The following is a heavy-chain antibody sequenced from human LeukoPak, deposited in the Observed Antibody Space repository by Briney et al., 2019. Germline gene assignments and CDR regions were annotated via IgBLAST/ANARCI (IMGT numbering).Heavy chain of an antibody. V-gene: IGHV1-69*04. CDR1: GDTFSSYA. D-gene: IGHD3-22*01. Sequence: GASVKVSCKASGDTFSSYAISWVRQAPGQGLEWMGRIIPILGIANYAQKFQGRVTITADKSTSTAYMELSSLRSEDTAVYYCASDLPPYDSHSGGFDPWGQGTLVTVSS. CDR2: IIPILGIA. CDR3: ASDLPPYDSHSGGFDP. J-gene: IGHJ5*02.